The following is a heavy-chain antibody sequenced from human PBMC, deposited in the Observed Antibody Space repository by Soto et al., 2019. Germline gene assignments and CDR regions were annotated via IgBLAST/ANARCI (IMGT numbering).Heavy chain of an antibody. CDR2: IDWNDDK. V-gene: IGHV2-70*01. D-gene: IGHD3-9*01. Sequence: SGPTLVNPTQTLTLTCTFSGFSLSTIGLCVNWIRQPPEKALEWLALIDWNDDKYYNTSLKTRLTISMDTSKNQVVLIMTDGDPVDTATYYCGRMRLMSRHDTIPGNLIDYWGQGTLVTVAS. CDR3: GRMRLMSRHDTIPGNLIDY. J-gene: IGHJ4*01. CDR1: GFSLSTIGLC.